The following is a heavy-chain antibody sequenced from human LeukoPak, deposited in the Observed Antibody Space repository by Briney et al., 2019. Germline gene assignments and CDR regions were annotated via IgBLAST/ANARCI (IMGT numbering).Heavy chain of an antibody. Sequence: PGGSLRLSCAASGFTFSKAWMSWVRQAPGKGLEWVGRIKSKTDGGTTDYAAPVKGRFTISRDDSKNTLYLQMNSLKTEDTAVYYCTTSPNYDFWSGIDYWGQGTLVTVSS. CDR1: GFTFSKAW. J-gene: IGHJ4*02. CDR3: TTSPNYDFWSGIDY. CDR2: IKSKTDGGTT. V-gene: IGHV3-15*01. D-gene: IGHD3-3*01.